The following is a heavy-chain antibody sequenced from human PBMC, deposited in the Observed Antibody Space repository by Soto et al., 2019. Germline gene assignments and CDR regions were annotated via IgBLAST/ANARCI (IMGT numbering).Heavy chain of an antibody. CDR1: GYTFTSDY. CDR2: INPSGGST. J-gene: IGHJ3*02. D-gene: IGHD3-3*01. CDR3: ARDSGGFWTQSYAFDI. V-gene: IGHV1-46*01. Sequence: GALVKVSCKASGYTFTSDYMHWVRQAPGQGLEWMGIINPSGGSTTYAQKFQGRVTMTRDTSTSTVYMELSSLTSEDTAVYYCARDSGGFWTQSYAFDIWGQRTMVTVSS.